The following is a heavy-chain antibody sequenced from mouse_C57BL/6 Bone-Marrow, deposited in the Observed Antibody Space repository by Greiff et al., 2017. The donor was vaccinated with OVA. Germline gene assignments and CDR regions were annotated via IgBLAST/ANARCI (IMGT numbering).Heavy chain of an antibody. J-gene: IGHJ3*01. CDR3: ARYDYGGFAY. D-gene: IGHD1-1*01. Sequence: VRLVESGGGLVQPGGSLKLSCAASGFTFSDYGMAWVRQAPRKGPEWVAFISNLAYSIYYADTVTGRFTISRENAKNTLYLEMSSLRSEDTAMYYCARYDYGGFAYWGQGTLVTVSA. CDR1: GFTFSDYG. V-gene: IGHV5-15*01. CDR2: ISNLAYSI.